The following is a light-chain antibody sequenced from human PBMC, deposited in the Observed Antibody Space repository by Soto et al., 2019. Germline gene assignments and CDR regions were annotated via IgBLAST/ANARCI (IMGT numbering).Light chain of an antibody. Sequence: QSALTQPASVSGSPGQSITISCTGTSSDLAIYNYVSWYQQQPGKAPKLMIYEGSKRPSGVSNRFSGSKSGNTASLTISGLQAEDEADYYCCSYAGSSTWVFGGGTQLTVL. J-gene: IGLJ3*02. CDR1: SSDLAIYNY. CDR2: EGS. CDR3: CSYAGSSTWV. V-gene: IGLV2-23*01.